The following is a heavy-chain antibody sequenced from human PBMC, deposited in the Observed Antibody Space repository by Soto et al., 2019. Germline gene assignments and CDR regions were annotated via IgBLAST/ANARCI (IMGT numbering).Heavy chain of an antibody. D-gene: IGHD3-10*01. CDR1: GGSFSGYY. V-gene: IGHV4-34*01. CDR2: INHSGST. Sequence: SETLSLTCAVYGGSFSGYYWSWIRQPPGKGLEWIGEINHSGSTNYNPSLKSRVTISVDTSKNQFSLKLSSVTAADTAVYYCARVIRSYGSGMRAYDISGQGTMVTVSS. CDR3: ARVIRSYGSGMRAYDI. J-gene: IGHJ3*02.